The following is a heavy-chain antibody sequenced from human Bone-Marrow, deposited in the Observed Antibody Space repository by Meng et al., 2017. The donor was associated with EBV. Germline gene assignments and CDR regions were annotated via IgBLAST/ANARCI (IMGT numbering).Heavy chain of an antibody. Sequence: VQSVQSGFELKKPGASVKVSCKASGYTFTIYAMNWVRQAPGQGLEWMGWINTNTGNPTYAQGFTGRFVFSLDTSVSTAYLQISSLKAEDTAVYYCARVIRSITMISNWFDPWGQGTLVTVSS. CDR3: ARVIRSITMISNWFDP. CDR2: INTNTGNP. CDR1: GYTFTIYA. V-gene: IGHV7-4-1*02. J-gene: IGHJ5*02. D-gene: IGHD3-22*01.